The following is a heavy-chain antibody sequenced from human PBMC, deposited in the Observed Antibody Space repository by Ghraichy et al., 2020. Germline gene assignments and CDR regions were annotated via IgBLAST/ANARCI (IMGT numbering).Heavy chain of an antibody. D-gene: IGHD2-21*01. CDR1: GGSISSSSYY. Sequence: SETLSLTCTVSGGSISSSSYYWGWIRQPPGKGLEWIGSIYYSGSTYYNPSLKSRVTISVDTSKNQFSLKLSSVTAADTAVYYCARLSVWAYSHDPWGQGTLVTVSS. CDR2: IYYSGST. J-gene: IGHJ5*02. V-gene: IGHV4-39*01. CDR3: ARLSVWAYSHDP.